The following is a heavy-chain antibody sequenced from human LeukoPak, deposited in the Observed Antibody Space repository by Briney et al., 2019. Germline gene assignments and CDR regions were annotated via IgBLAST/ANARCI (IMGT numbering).Heavy chain of an antibody. CDR2: INPNSGGT. CDR1: GYTFTGYY. J-gene: IGHJ4*02. D-gene: IGHD3-16*02. Sequence: GASVKVSCKASGYTFTGYYMHWVRQAPGQGLEWMGWINPNSGGTNYAQKFQGRVTMTRDTSISTAYMELSRLRSDDTAVYYCARAVITFGGVIVYYFDYWGQGTLVTVSS. V-gene: IGHV1-2*02. CDR3: ARAVITFGGVIVYYFDY.